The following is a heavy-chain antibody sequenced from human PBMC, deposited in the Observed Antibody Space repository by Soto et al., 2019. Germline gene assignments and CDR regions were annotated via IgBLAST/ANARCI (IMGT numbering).Heavy chain of an antibody. J-gene: IGHJ5*02. Sequence: QVDLVESGGGVVQPGRSLRLSCAASGFTFNIYGMHWVRQAPGKGLEWVALIWYDGTKNYADSVKGRFTISRDNSKDTLYLHMNSLSAEDTAVYYCARETDGYSTLSRDYSRRFDRWGQGTRVTVSS. V-gene: IGHV3-33*01. CDR2: IWYDGTK. D-gene: IGHD4-4*01. CDR3: ARETDGYSTLSRDYSRRFDR. CDR1: GFTFNIYG.